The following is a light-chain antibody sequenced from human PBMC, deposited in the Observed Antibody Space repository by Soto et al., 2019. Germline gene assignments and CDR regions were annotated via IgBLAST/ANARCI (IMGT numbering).Light chain of an antibody. CDR1: QNINTY. CDR3: QQTSSAPFT. V-gene: IGKV1-39*01. J-gene: IGKJ3*01. CDR2: DAA. Sequence: DIQMTQSPYSLSAAVGDRVTIACRASQNINTYLNWYQQKPGKAPKLLIFDAASLQSGVPSRFSGGGSRTDFTLTITSLQPEDFATYYCQQTSSAPFTFGLGTKVDIK.